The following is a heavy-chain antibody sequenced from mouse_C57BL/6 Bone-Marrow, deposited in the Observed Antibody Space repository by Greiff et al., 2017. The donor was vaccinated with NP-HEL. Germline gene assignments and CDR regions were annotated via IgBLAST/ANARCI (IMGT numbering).Heavy chain of an antibody. CDR2: IHPNSGST. J-gene: IGHJ2*01. Sequence: QVQLQQPGAELVKPGASVKLSCKASGYTFTSYWMHWVKQRPGQGLEWIGMIHPNSGSTHYNEKLKSKATLTVDKSSSTAYMQLSSLTSEDSAVYYCASWGSYCSSYPYYFDYWGQGTTLTVSS. CDR1: GYTFTSYW. V-gene: IGHV1-64*01. D-gene: IGHD1-1*01. CDR3: ASWGSYCSSYPYYFDY.